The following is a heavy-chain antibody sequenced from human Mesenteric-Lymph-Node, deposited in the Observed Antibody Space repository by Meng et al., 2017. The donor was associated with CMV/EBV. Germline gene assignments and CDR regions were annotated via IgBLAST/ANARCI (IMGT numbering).Heavy chain of an antibody. Sequence: KSSGYTFTNYWIGWVRQVPGKGLEWMGSIYPADSDTRYSPSFQGQVTISADKSITTAFLQWSSLKASDIAMYYCVQGDIVAGPGFTSWGQGTLVTVSS. CDR2: IYPADSDT. CDR1: GYTFTNYW. D-gene: IGHD5-12*01. J-gene: IGHJ4*02. CDR3: VQGDIVAGPGFTS. V-gene: IGHV5-51*01.